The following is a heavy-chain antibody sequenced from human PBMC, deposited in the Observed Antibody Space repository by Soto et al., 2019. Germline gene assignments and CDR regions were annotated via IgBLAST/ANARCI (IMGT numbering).Heavy chain of an antibody. J-gene: IGHJ5*02. CDR3: AREVGEYYCSVCSWYSRCS. V-gene: IGHV1-18*01. D-gene: IGHD2-15*01. CDR2: ISAYNGNT. CDR1: GYTFTSYG. Sequence: QVQLVQSGAEVKKPGASVKVSCKASGYTFTSYGISWVRQAPGQGREWMGWISAYNGNTNYAQKLQVRVTMTTDTSTSTAYRALRSLRCDCTAVYYGAREVGEYYCSVCSWYSRCSWGQGTLVTVS.